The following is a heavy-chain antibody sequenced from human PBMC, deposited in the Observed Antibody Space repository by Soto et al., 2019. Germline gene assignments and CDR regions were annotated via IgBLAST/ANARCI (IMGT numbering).Heavy chain of an antibody. D-gene: IGHD6-13*01. Sequence: SETLSLTCAVSGGSISSSNWWSWVRQPPGKGLEWIGEIYHSGSTNYNPSLKSRVTISVDKSKNQFSLKLSSVTAADTAVYYCARAPTRAAAGRGTALDYYYYGMDVWGQGTTVTVSS. CDR2: IYHSGST. J-gene: IGHJ6*02. V-gene: IGHV4-4*02. CDR1: GGSISSSNW. CDR3: ARAPTRAAAGRGTALDYYYYGMDV.